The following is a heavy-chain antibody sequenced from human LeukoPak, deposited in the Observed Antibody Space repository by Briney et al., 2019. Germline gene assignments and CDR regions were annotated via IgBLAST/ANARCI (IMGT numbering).Heavy chain of an antibody. V-gene: IGHV3-23*01. CDR2: ISGSGGST. J-gene: IGHJ5*02. CDR3: AKGRVVATITNWFDP. Sequence: GGTLRLSCAASGFTFSSYAMSWVRQAPGKGLEWVSAISGSGGSTYYADPVKGRFTISRDNSKNTLYLQMNSLRAEDTAVYYCAKGRVVATITNWFDPWGQGTLVTVSS. D-gene: IGHD5-12*01. CDR1: GFTFSSYA.